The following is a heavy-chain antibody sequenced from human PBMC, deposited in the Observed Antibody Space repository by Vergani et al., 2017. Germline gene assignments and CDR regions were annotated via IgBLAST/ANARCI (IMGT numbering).Heavy chain of an antibody. CDR3: ASQSLNYDILTGYSRPEGALYYDGMDV. D-gene: IGHD3-9*01. Sequence: QVQLVQSGAEVKKPGSSVKVSCKASGGTFSSYAISWVRQAPGQGLEWMGGIIPIFGTANYAQKFQGRVTITADKSTSTAYMELSSLRSDDTAVYYCASQSLNYDILTGYSRPEGALYYDGMDVWGQGTTVTVSS. CDR2: IIPIFGTA. J-gene: IGHJ6*02. V-gene: IGHV1-69*06. CDR1: GGTFSSYA.